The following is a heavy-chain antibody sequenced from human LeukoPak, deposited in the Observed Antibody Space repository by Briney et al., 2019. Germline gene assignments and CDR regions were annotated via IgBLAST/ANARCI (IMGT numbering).Heavy chain of an antibody. J-gene: IGHJ4*02. CDR1: GFTFSNYW. CDR2: IKPDGSEK. V-gene: IGHV3-7*01. D-gene: IGHD4-17*01. CDR3: ARDHGHGDYHFDY. Sequence: PGGSLRLSCAASGFTFSNYWMSWVRQAPGKGLEWVANIKPDGSEKYYVDSVKGRFTISRDNAKNSLYLQMNSLKAEDTAVYYCARDHGHGDYHFDYWGQGTLVTVSS.